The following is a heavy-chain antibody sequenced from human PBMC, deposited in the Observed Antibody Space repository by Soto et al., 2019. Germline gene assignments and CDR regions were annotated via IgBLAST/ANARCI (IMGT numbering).Heavy chain of an antibody. V-gene: IGHV3-13*01. CDR1: GFTFSSYD. CDR3: ARAWEGGIDY. Sequence: EVQLVETGGGLVQPGRSLRHACAASGFTFSSYDMHWVRQTTGKGLEWVSTFRSAGDTFYSDSVKGRFTISRENVKISLYLKLNSLRAGDTAVYYFARAWEGGIDYWGQGTLVSVPS. J-gene: IGHJ4*02. CDR2: FRSAGDT. D-gene: IGHD1-26*01.